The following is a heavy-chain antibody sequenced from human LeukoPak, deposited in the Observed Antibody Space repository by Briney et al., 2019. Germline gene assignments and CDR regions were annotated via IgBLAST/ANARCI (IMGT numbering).Heavy chain of an antibody. J-gene: IGHJ4*02. CDR3: AREQRKYYDSSGLGY. Sequence: GASVKVSCKVSGYTLTELSMHWVRQAPGQGLEWMGIINPSGGSTSYAQKFQGRVTMTRDMSTSTVYMELSSLRSEDTAVYYCAREQRKYYDSSGLGYWGQGTLVTVSS. V-gene: IGHV1-46*01. CDR2: INPSGGST. CDR1: GYTLTELS. D-gene: IGHD3-22*01.